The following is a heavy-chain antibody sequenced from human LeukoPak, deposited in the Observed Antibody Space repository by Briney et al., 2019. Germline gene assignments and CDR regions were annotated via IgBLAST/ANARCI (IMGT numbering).Heavy chain of an antibody. CDR2: INPSGGST. CDR1: GYTFTSYY. Sequence: GASVKVSCKASGYTFTSYYMHWVRQAPGRGLEWMGIINPSGGSTSYAQKFQGRVTMTRDTSTSTVYMELSSLRSEDTAVYYCARGSYYLYSSGWNLVYWGQGTLVTVSS. CDR3: ARGSYYLYSSGWNLVY. V-gene: IGHV1-46*01. D-gene: IGHD6-19*01. J-gene: IGHJ4*02.